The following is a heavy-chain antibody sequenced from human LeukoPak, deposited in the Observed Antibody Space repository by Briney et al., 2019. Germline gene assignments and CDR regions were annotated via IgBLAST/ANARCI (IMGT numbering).Heavy chain of an antibody. D-gene: IGHD4-11*01. CDR3: ARSYSNFYYGMDV. V-gene: IGHV4-59*01. CDR1: GGSISTYY. CDR2: IYYSGST. J-gene: IGHJ6*02. Sequence: SETLSLTCSVSGGSISTYYWSWIRQPPGKGLEWIGYIYYSGSTNYNPSLKSRVIISVDTSKNQFSLDLTSVTAADSAVCFCARSYSNFYYGMDVWGRGTTVTVSS.